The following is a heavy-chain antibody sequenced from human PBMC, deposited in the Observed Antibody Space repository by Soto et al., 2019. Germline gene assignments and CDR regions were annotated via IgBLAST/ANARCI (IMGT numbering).Heavy chain of an antibody. Sequence: QLQLQESGPGLVKPSETLSLTCTVSGGSISSSSYYWGWVRQPPGEGLEWIGSVSYSGSTYYNPSLKSRVTISVDTPNNQFSLKLSSVTAADTAVYYCARTTTVVTEYYFDYWGHGTLVTVSS. V-gene: IGHV4-39*01. CDR1: GGSISSSSYY. CDR3: ARTTTVVTEYYFDY. CDR2: VSYSGST. J-gene: IGHJ4*01. D-gene: IGHD4-17*01.